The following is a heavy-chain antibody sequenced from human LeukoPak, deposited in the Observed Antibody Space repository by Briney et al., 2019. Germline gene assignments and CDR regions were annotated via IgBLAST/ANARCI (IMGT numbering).Heavy chain of an antibody. CDR2: IYYSGST. Sequence: SETLSLTCTVSGGSISNYYWSWIRQPPGKGLEWIGYIYYSGSTIYNPSLRSRVSMSLDKSKNQVSLNLSSMTAADTAVYYCARFAIPAAMFDYWGRGTLVSVPS. CDR1: GGSISNYY. V-gene: IGHV4-59*01. J-gene: IGHJ4*02. CDR3: ARFAIPAAMFDY. D-gene: IGHD2-2*01.